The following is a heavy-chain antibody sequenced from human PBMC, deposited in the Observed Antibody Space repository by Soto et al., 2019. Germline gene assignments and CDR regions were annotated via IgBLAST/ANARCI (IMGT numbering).Heavy chain of an antibody. CDR3: ARRGYHLPQHVAENWYFDL. Sequence: QVQLQESGPGLVKPSQTLSLTCTVSGGSISSGDYYWSWIRQPPGKGLEWIGYIYDSGSTYYNPSTMTRVHTSLDTSTNHRTRKRSPVPAADTAAYYYARRGYHLPQHVAENWYFDLWGRGTLVTVSS. CDR2: IYDSGST. D-gene: IGHD5-12*01. J-gene: IGHJ2*01. V-gene: IGHV4-30-4*01. CDR1: GGSISSGDYY.